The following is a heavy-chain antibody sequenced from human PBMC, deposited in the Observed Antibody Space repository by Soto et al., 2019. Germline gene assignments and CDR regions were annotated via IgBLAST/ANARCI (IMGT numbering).Heavy chain of an antibody. V-gene: IGHV4-31*03. CDR3: AWRAHCGSAFCYGRSFDY. CDR2: IFYSGST. J-gene: IGHJ4*02. D-gene: IGHD2-2*01. Sequence: QVQLQESGPGLVEPSQTLSLTCTVSGGSISSGGYYWSWIRQHPGKGLEWIGHIFYSGSTYYNPSFKSGVTISVDTSKNRFSLKLDSVTAADPAVYYCAWRAHCGSAFCYGRSFDYWGQGAQVTVSS. CDR1: GGSISSGGYY.